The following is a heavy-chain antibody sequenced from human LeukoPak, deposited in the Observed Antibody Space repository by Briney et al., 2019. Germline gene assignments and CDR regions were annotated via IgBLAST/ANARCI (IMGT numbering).Heavy chain of an antibody. CDR1: GFTVSSVY. CDR2: IYGGGST. V-gene: IGHV3-66*01. J-gene: IGHJ4*02. CDR3: ARASDGY. Sequence: PGGSLRLSCAASGFTVSSVYMSWVRQAPGKGLEWISVIYGGGSTYYVDSVKGRLVISRDSSRNTVHLQMNSLRDEDTAVYYCARASDGYWGQGTLVTVSS.